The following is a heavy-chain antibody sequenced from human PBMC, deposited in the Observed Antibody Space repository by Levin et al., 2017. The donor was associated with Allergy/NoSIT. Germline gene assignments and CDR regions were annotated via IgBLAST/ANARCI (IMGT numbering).Heavy chain of an antibody. J-gene: IGHJ2*01. CDR2: IHYDGNT. CDR3: AREYGGDWYFDL. V-gene: IGHV4-59*01. CDR1: GDSISTYY. D-gene: IGHD2-21*01. Sequence: SETLSLTCTVSGDSISTYYWSWIRQPPGRGLEWIGYIHYDGNTNYNPSLKSRITISLATSKNEFSLKLRSVTAADTAVYYCAREYGGDWYFDLWGRGTLVTVSS.